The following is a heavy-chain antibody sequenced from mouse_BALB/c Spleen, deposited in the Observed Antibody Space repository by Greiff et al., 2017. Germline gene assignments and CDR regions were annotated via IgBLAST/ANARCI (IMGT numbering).Heavy chain of an antibody. D-gene: IGHD3-3*01. CDR2: ISSGGGST. CDR3: ARLGAHYFDY. Sequence: EVMLVESGGGLVKPGGSLKLSCAASGFAFSSYDMSWVRQTPEKRLEWVAYISSGGGSTYYPDTVKGRFTISRDNAKNTLYLQMSSLKSEDTAMYYCARLGAHYFDYWGQGTTLTVSS. V-gene: IGHV5-12-1*01. J-gene: IGHJ2*01. CDR1: GFAFSSYD.